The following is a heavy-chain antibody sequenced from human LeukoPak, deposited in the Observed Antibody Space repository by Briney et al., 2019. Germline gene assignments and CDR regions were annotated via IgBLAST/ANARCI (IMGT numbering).Heavy chain of an antibody. J-gene: IGHJ4*02. Sequence: SETLSLTCAVSGYSISSGYYWGWIRQPPGKGLEWIGSVYHSGSTYYNPSLKSRVTISVDTSKNQFSLRLSSVTAEDTAVYYCARRLGRPNTEIDYWGQGTLVTVSS. CDR3: ARRLGRPNTEIDY. V-gene: IGHV4-38-2*01. CDR1: GYSISSGYY. D-gene: IGHD3-16*01. CDR2: VYHSGST.